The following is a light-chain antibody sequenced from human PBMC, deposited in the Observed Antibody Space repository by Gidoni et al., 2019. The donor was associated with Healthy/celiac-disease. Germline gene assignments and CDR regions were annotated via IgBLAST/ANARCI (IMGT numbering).Light chain of an antibody. J-gene: IGLJ2*01. Sequence: FILTQPHSVSESPAKTVTISCTGSSGSIASNYVQWYQQRPGSAPTAVIYEDNQRPSGVPDRFSGSIDSSSNSASLTISGLKTEDEADYYCQSYDSSNHVVFGGGTKLTVL. CDR3: QSYDSSNHVV. CDR2: EDN. V-gene: IGLV6-57*02. CDR1: SGSIASNY.